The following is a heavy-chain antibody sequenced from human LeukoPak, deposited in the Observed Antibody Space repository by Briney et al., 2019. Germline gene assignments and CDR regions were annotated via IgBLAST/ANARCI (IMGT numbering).Heavy chain of an antibody. D-gene: IGHD2/OR15-2a*01. CDR3: ARGKNYI. J-gene: IGHJ3*02. CDR2: ITPNSGGT. Sequence: ASVKVSCKASGYTFTRYYMHWVRQAPGQGLEWMGRITPNSGGTNHAQKFQGRVTMTRDTSISTAYMELSMVRADDTSVYYCARGKNYICGQGTMVTVSS. V-gene: IGHV1-2*06. CDR1: GYTFTRYY.